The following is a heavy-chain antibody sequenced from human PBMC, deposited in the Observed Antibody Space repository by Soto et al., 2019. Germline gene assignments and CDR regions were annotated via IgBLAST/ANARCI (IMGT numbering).Heavy chain of an antibody. CDR2: IYHSGST. D-gene: IGHD3-22*01. CDR3: ARGEQAYYYDSSGPNMGY. J-gene: IGHJ4*02. V-gene: IGHV4-61*01. Sequence: PSETLSLTCTVSGGSVSSGSYYWSWIRQPPGKGLEWIGYIYHSGSTIYNPSLKSRVTISVDTSKNQFSLKLSSVTAADTAVYYCARGEQAYYYDSSGPNMGYWGQGTLVTVSS. CDR1: GGSVSSGSYY.